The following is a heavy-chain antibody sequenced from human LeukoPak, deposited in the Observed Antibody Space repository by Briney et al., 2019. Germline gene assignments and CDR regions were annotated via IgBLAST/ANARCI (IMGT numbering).Heavy chain of an antibody. J-gene: IGHJ4*02. CDR1: GFTFSTYA. D-gene: IGHD3-3*01. CDR3: ARDRMGVGDY. V-gene: IGHV3-64*01. CDR2: ITSNGDNT. Sequence: GSLRLSCAASGFTFSTYALHWVRQAPGKGLGYVSSITSNGDNTYYASSVEGRFTISRDNSKNTLYLEMGSLRTEDMAVYYCARDRMGVGDYWGQGTLVTVSS.